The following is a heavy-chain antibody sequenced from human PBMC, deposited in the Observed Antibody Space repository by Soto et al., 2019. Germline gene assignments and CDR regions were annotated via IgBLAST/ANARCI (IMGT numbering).Heavy chain of an antibody. CDR1: GGSISSSSYY. CDR3: AGTYYDFWSGPGSFDY. Sequence: SETLSLTCTVSGGSISSSSYYWGWIRQPPGKGLEWIGSIYYSGSTYYNPSLKSRVTISVDTSKNKFSLKLSSVTAADTAVYYCAGTYYDFWSGPGSFDYWGQGTLVTVSS. D-gene: IGHD3-3*01. CDR2: IYYSGST. J-gene: IGHJ4*02. V-gene: IGHV4-39*01.